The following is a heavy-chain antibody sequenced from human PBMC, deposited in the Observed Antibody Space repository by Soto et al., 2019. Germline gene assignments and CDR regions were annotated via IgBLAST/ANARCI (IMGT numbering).Heavy chain of an antibody. CDR1: GDSITCNSYF. Sequence: SETLSLTCTVCGDSITCNSYFWAWLRQPPWKGLEWIGSIYYSGTTXYQPSLKXXATISLDRSKDXFSLRXRSLTAADRAADYGARHLSVDYFSYLGQGGLVT. D-gene: IGHD3-16*01. J-gene: IGHJ4*02. V-gene: IGHV4-39*01. CDR3: ARHLSVDYFSY. CDR2: IYYSGTT.